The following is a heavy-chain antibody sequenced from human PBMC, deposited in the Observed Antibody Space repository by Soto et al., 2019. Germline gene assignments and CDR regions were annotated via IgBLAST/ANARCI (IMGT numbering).Heavy chain of an antibody. V-gene: IGHV3-11*01. CDR2: ISSSGSTI. CDR1: GFTFSDYY. J-gene: IGHJ6*03. CDR3: ARSIAENKNNPYYYYYMDV. Sequence: PGGSLRLSCAASGFTFSDYYMSWIRQAPGKGLEWVSYISSSGSTIYYADSVKGRFTISRDNAKNSLYLQMNSLRAEDTAVYYCARSIAENKNNPYYYYYMDVWGKGTTVTVSS. D-gene: IGHD6-13*01.